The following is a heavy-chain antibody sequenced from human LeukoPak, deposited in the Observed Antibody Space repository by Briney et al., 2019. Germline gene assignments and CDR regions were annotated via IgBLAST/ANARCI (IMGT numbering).Heavy chain of an antibody. Sequence: PSETLSLTCAVYGGSFSGYYWSWIRQPPGKGLEWIGEINHSGSTNYNPSLKSRVTISVDTSKNQFSLKLSSVTAADTAIYYCAKVGYGSGTWGWFDPWGQGTLVTVSS. CDR3: AKVGYGSGTWGWFDP. CDR2: INHSGST. V-gene: IGHV4-34*01. CDR1: GGSFSGYY. D-gene: IGHD3-10*01. J-gene: IGHJ5*02.